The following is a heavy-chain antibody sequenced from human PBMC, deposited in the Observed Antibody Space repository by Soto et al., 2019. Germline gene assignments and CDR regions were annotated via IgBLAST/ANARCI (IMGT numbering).Heavy chain of an antibody. Sequence: QVQLVQSGAELKKPGSSVRVSCQASGGTFSSYSVNWVRQAPGQGLEWMGGIIPIFPTADHAQRFQGRVTITADKSTNTAYMELSSLRSDDTAVYDCAIQTSFFGVVAMGGLDVGGQGTTVTVSS. V-gene: IGHV1-69*14. CDR1: GGTFSSYS. CDR2: IIPIFPTA. CDR3: AIQTSFFGVVAMGGLDV. D-gene: IGHD3-3*01. J-gene: IGHJ6*01.